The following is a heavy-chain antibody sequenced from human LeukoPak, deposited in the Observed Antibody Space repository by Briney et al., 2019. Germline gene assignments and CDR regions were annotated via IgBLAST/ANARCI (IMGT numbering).Heavy chain of an antibody. CDR3: ARGWKQWLVQVY. J-gene: IGHJ4*02. Sequence: GASVKVSCKASGYTFTSYDINWVRQATGQGLEWMGWMNPNSGNTGYAQKFQGRVTMTRNTYISTAYMELSSLRSEDTAVYYCARGWKQWLVQVYWGQGTLVTVSS. V-gene: IGHV1-8*01. CDR1: GYTFTSYD. CDR2: MNPNSGNT. D-gene: IGHD6-19*01.